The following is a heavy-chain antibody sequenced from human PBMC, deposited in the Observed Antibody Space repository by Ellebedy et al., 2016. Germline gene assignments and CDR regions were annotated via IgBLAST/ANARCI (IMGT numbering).Heavy chain of an antibody. J-gene: IGHJ6*03. CDR1: GGSFSGYY. CDR3: ARTMITFGGVIVIDYYYYMDV. CDR2: INHSGST. Sequence: SETLSLTXAVYGGSFSGYYWSWIRQPPGKGLEWIGEINHSGSTNYNPSLKSRVTISVDTSKNQFSLKLSSVTAADTAVYYCARTMITFGGVIVIDYYYYMDVWGKGTTVTVSS. V-gene: IGHV4-34*01. D-gene: IGHD3-16*02.